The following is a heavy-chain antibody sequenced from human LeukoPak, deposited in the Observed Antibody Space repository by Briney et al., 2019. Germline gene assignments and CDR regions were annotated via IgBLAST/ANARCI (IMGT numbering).Heavy chain of an antibody. Sequence: PGGSLRLSCAASGFTFNIYNMNWVRQAPGKGLEWVSYISSSSGTIYYADSVKGRFTISRDNAKNSLYLQMNSLRAEDTAVYYCARVSNAYYYYYTDVWGQGTTVTVSS. V-gene: IGHV3-48*01. CDR2: ISSSSGTI. J-gene: IGHJ6*03. CDR3: ARVSNAYYYYYTDV. CDR1: GFTFNIYN.